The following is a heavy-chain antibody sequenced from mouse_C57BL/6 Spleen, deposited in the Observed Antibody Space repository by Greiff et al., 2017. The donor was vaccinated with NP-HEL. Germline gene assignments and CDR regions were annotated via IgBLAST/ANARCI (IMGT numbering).Heavy chain of an antibody. D-gene: IGHD1-1*01. CDR1: GFTFSSYT. CDR3: ASPYYGSSWFAY. CDR2: ISGGGGNT. V-gene: IGHV5-9*01. Sequence: EVNVVESGGGLVKPGGSLKLSCAASGFTFSSYTMSWVRQTPEKRLEWVATISGGGGNTYYPDSVKGRFTISRDNAKNTLYLQMSSLRSEDTALYYCASPYYGSSWFAYWGQGTLVTVSA. J-gene: IGHJ3*01.